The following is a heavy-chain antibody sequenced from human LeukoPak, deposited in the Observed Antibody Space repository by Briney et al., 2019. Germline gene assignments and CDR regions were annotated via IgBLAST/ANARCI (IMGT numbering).Heavy chain of an antibody. CDR3: ARGPVGATNAFHI. J-gene: IGHJ3*02. CDR2: ISPNSGGT. CDR1: GYTLTELS. D-gene: IGHD1-26*01. V-gene: IGHV1-2*06. Sequence: ASVKVSCKVSGYTLTELSMHWVRQAPGKGLEWMGRISPNSGGTSYAQKFQGGVTMTRDTSIATAYMELSSLRSDDTAVYYCARGPVGATNAFHIWGQGTLVTVSS.